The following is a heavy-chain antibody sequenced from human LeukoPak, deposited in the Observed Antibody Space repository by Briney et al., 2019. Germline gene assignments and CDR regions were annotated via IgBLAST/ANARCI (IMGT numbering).Heavy chain of an antibody. J-gene: IGHJ4*02. CDR3: ARIGAAGAGGLDY. Sequence: PSETLSLTCTVSGGSISSYYWSWIWQPPGKGLEWIGYIYNSGSTNYNPSLKSRVTISVETSKNQFSLKLSSVTAADTAVYYCARIGAAGAGGLDYWGQGTLVTVSS. CDR1: GGSISSYY. D-gene: IGHD6-13*01. CDR2: IYNSGST. V-gene: IGHV4-59*08.